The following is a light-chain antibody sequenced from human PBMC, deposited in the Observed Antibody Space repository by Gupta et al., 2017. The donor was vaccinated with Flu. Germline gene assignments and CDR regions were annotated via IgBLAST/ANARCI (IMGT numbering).Light chain of an antibody. CDR3: LLYYGGAQGV. J-gene: IGLJ2*01. CDR2: STT. Sequence: QTVVTQEPSLTVSPGGTVTLTCASSAGAVTSDYYPNWFQQKPGQPPRALIYSTTIKYSWTPARFSGSLRGGKAALTLSGAQPEDESEYYCLLYYGGAQGVFGGGTKLTVL. V-gene: IGLV7-43*01. CDR1: AGAVTSDYY.